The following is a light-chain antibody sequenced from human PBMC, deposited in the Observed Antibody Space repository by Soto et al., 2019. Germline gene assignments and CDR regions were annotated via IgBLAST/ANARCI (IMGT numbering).Light chain of an antibody. CDR2: AAS. Sequence: DIQMTQSPSSLSASVEDRVTITCRASQSISSYLNWYQQKPGKAPKLLIYAASSLQYVVPSRFSGSGYGTDFTLTFSTLQPEDFATYFCQQSYSTPLSSGGGTNVEIK. CDR3: QQSYSTPLS. CDR1: QSISSY. V-gene: IGKV1-39*01. J-gene: IGKJ4*01.